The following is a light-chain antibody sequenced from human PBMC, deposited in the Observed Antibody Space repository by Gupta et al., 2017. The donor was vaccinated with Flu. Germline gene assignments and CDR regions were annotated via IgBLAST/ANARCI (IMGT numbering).Light chain of an antibody. J-gene: IGLJ2*01. V-gene: IGLV3-9*01. Sequence: GQTARITCGGNNIGSKNVHWYQQKPGQAPVLVIYRDSNRPSGIPERFSGSNSGNTATLTISRAQAGDEADYYCQVWDSSTADVVFGGGTKLTVL. CDR3: QVWDSSTADVV. CDR1: NIGSKN. CDR2: RDS.